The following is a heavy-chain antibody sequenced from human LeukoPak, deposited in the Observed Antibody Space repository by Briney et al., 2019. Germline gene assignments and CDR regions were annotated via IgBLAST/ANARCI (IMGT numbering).Heavy chain of an antibody. CDR1: GFTFSSYA. J-gene: IGHJ4*02. V-gene: IGHV3-30-3*01. CDR3: ALTPYYDSTPYYFDY. CDR2: ISYDGSNK. D-gene: IGHD3-22*01. Sequence: GGSLRLSCAASGFTFSSYAMHWVRQAPGKGLEWVAVISYDGSNKYYADSVKGRFTISRDNSKNTLYLQMNSLRAEDTAVYYCALTPYYDSTPYYFDYWGQGTLVTVSS.